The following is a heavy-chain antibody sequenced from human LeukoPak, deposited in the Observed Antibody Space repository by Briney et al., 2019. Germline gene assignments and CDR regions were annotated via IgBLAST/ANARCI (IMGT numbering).Heavy chain of an antibody. CDR3: ARVAYYYDSSGYYPSYYYYYYMDV. CDR2: IYYSGST. Sequence: SETLSLTCTVSGGSISSYYWSWIRQPPGKGLEWNGYIYYSGSTNYNPSLKSRVTISVDTSKNQFSLKLSSVTAADTAVYYCARVAYYYDSSGYYPSYYYYYYMDVWGKGTTVTVSS. D-gene: IGHD3-22*01. CDR1: GGSISSYY. J-gene: IGHJ6*03. V-gene: IGHV4-59*01.